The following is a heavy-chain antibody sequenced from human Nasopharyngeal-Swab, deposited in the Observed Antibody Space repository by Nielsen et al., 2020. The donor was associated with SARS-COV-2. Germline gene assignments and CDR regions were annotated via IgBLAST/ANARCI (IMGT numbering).Heavy chain of an antibody. D-gene: IGHD1-26*01. CDR2: IIPIFGTA. J-gene: IGHJ6*02. V-gene: IGHV1-69*13. CDR3: ASPGQWELPYPDYYGMDV. CDR1: GGTFSSYA. Sequence: SVKVSCKASGGTFSSYAISWVRQAPGQGLEWMGGIIPIFGTANYAQKFQGRVTITADESTSTACMELSSLRSEDTAVYYCASPGQWELPYPDYYGMDVWGQGTTVTVSS.